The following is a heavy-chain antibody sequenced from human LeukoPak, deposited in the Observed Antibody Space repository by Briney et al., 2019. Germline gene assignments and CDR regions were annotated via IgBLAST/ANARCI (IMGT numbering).Heavy chain of an antibody. D-gene: IGHD2-15*01. CDR3: TTRSPAGYCSDGACYSSADY. CDR2: IRSKADGGTP. Sequence: GGSLRLSCAASGFSFSDAWMNWVRQAPGKGLEWVGHIRSKADGGTPDYIAPVKGRFTISRDDSKDTLYLQMNSLNTEDTAMYYRTTRSPAGYCSDGACYSSADYWGQGTLVTVSS. V-gene: IGHV3-15*07. J-gene: IGHJ4*02. CDR1: GFSFSDAW.